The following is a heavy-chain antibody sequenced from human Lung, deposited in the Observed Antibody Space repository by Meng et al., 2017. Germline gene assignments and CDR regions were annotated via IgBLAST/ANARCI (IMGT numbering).Heavy chain of an antibody. CDR1: GGSFSGYY. Sequence: ERLQQGGGGLTLPPATLSLPCAVYGGSFSGYYWCWFSRPPGKGLEWIGEINHSGSTNYNPSLKSRVIISVDTTKNQFSLKLRSVTAAAKAVDYCARPKQAYWYFDLWGRGTLVTVSS. J-gene: IGHJ2*01. CDR3: ARPKQAYWYFDL. D-gene: IGHD1/OR15-1a*01. V-gene: IGHV4-34*01. CDR2: INHSGST.